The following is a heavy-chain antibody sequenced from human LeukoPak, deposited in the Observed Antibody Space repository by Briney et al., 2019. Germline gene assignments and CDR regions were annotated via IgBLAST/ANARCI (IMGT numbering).Heavy chain of an antibody. CDR1: GDSVSSNSAA. J-gene: IGHJ4*02. D-gene: IGHD5-18*01. CDR3: ARDSGYSRDFDY. V-gene: IGHV6-1*01. Sequence: SQTLSLTCAISGDSVSSNSAAWSWIRQSPSRGLEWLGRTYYRSKWYNDYAVSVKSRITINPDTFNNQFSLQLNSVTPEDTAVYYCARDSGYSRDFDYWGQGTLVTVSS. CDR2: TYYRSKWYN.